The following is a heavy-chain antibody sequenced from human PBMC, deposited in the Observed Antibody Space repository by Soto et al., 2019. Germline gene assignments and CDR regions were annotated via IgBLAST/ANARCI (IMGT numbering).Heavy chain of an antibody. CDR3: ARGFIYSSASPY. CDR2: ISSSSSII. J-gene: IGHJ4*02. CDR1: GLTFSDSR. V-gene: IGHV3-48*02. D-gene: IGHD2-21*01. Sequence: GGSMRISRVGSGLTFSDSRMNWVRKAPGKGLEWVAYISSSSSIIFYVDSVRGRFTISRDNAKNSLYLQMSSLRDEDSACYYCARGFIYSSASPYWGRGARVSGSS.